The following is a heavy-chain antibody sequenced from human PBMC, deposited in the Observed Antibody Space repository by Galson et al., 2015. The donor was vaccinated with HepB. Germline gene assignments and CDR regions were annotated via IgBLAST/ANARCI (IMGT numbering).Heavy chain of an antibody. J-gene: IGHJ6*02. V-gene: IGHV3-66*01. CDR2: IYSGGST. Sequence: SLRLSCAASGFTVSSNYMSWVRQAPGKGLEWVSVIYSGGSTYYADSVKGRFTISRDNSKNTLYLQMNSLRAEDTAVYYCARLGSSGWYPPSGGMDVWGQGTTVTVSS. CDR3: ARLGSSGWYPPSGGMDV. CDR1: GFTVSSNY. D-gene: IGHD6-19*01.